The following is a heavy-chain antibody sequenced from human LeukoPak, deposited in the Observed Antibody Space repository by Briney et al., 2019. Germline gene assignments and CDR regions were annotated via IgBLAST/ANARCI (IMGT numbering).Heavy chain of an antibody. J-gene: IGHJ4*02. D-gene: IGHD1-1*01. CDR2: ISPDGSST. CDR1: GLTFSRYW. CDR3: TTVLSRNRYKLCDY. Sequence: PGGSLRLPCAASGLTFSRYWMHWVRQAPGKGLMWVSRISPDGSSTLYADSGKGRFTIFRDNAKNTLYLQMNSLGAEDTAVYYCTTVLSRNRYKLCDYWGQGTLVTVSS. V-gene: IGHV3-74*03.